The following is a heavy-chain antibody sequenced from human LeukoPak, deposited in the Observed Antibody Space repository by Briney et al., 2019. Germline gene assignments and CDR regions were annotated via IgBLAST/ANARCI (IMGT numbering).Heavy chain of an antibody. J-gene: IGHJ6*04. D-gene: IGHD3-10*02. Sequence: GGSLRLSCAASGFTFSSYNMNWVRQAPGKGLEWVSSITSDSRYMYYADSVKGRFTISRDNAKNSLYLQMNSLRAEDTAVYYCAELGITMIGGVWGKGTTVTVSS. CDR2: ITSDSRYM. V-gene: IGHV3-21*01. CDR1: GFTFSSYN. CDR3: AELGITMIGGV.